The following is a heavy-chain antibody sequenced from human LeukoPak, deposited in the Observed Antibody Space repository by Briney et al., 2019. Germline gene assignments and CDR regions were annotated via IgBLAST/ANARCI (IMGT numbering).Heavy chain of an antibody. V-gene: IGHV3-66*01. J-gene: IGHJ4*02. D-gene: IGHD2-15*01. CDR1: GDSVSSSNY. CDR2: IYSGGST. Sequence: PSETLSLTCTVSGDSVSSSNYMSWVRQAPGKGLEWVSVIYSGGSTYYADSVKGRFTISRDNSKNTLYLQMNSLGAEDTAVYYCARDLSGYSDYWGQGTLVTVSS. CDR3: ARDLSGYSDY.